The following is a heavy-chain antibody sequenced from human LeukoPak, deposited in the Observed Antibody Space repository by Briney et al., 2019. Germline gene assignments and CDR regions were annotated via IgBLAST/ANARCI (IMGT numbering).Heavy chain of an antibody. Sequence: GGSLRLSCAASGFTFSSYAMHWVRQASGKGLEWVAVISYDGSNKYYADSVKGRFTISRDNSKNTLYLQMNSLRAEDTAVYYCASSKQWLSYFDYWGQGTLVTVSS. CDR1: GFTFSSYA. V-gene: IGHV3-30*04. CDR2: ISYDGSNK. J-gene: IGHJ4*02. D-gene: IGHD6-19*01. CDR3: ASSKQWLSYFDY.